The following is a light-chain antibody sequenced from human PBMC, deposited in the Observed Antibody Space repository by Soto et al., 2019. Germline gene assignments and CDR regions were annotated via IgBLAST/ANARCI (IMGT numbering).Light chain of an antibody. CDR3: QQCNNWPPFT. CDR1: QNIRSN. J-gene: IGKJ3*01. V-gene: IGKV3-15*01. Sequence: EIVMTQSPGTLSVSPGERATLSCRASQNIRSNLAWYQQKPGQAPRLLIYETSTRAPGIPARFSGSGSGTEFALTISSLQSEDFAVYHCQQCNNWPPFTFGPGTKVDIK. CDR2: ETS.